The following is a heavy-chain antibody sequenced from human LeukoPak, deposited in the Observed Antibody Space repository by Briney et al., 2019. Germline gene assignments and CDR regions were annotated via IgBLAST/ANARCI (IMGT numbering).Heavy chain of an antibody. Sequence: PSETLSLTCTVSGGSITDYYWIWIRQPPGKGLEYIGYIYYNGATNYNPSLKSRVTISGDTSKNQFSLNLRSVTAADTAVYYCTRSDYSPYFNYWGPGTLVTVSS. V-gene: IGHV4-59*01. J-gene: IGHJ4*02. CDR2: IYYNGAT. CDR3: TRSDYSPYFNY. D-gene: IGHD2-15*01. CDR1: GGSITDYY.